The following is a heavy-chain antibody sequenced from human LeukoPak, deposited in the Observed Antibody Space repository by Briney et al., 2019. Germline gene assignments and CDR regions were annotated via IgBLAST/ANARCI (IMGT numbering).Heavy chain of an antibody. CDR3: AKGYCSSTSCYDGMDV. D-gene: IGHD2-2*01. CDR2: INPNSGGT. CDR1: GYTFTGYY. V-gene: IGHV1-2*04. Sequence: ASVKVSCKASGYTFTGYYMHWVRQAPEQGLEWTGWINPNSGGTNNAQKFQGWVTVTRDTSISTAYMELSRLRSDDTAVYYCAKGYCSSTSCYDGMDVWGQGTTVTVSS. J-gene: IGHJ6*02.